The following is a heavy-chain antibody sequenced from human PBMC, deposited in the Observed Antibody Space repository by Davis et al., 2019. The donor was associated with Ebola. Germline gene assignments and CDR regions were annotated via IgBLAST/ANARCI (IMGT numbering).Heavy chain of an antibody. Sequence: GGSLRLSCAASGFTFSSYAMHWVRQAPGKGLEWVAVISYDGSNKYYAASVKGRFTISRDNSKNTLYLQMNSLRAEDTAVYYCARAPYYDFWSGYQWGQGTLVTVSS. V-gene: IGHV3-30-3*01. CDR1: GFTFSSYA. CDR2: ISYDGSNK. D-gene: IGHD3-3*01. CDR3: ARAPYYDFWSGYQ. J-gene: IGHJ4*02.